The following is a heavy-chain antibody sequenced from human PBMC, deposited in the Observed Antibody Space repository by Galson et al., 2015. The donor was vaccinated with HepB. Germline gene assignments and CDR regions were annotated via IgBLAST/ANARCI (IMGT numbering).Heavy chain of an antibody. V-gene: IGHV3-23*01. Sequence: SLRLSCAASGFTFSSSAMSWVRQAPGKGLEWVSAFSGSGGSTYYADSVKGRFTISRDNSKNTLYLQMNSLSAEDTAVYYCATFPLITMIGDDAFDIWGQGTMVTVSS. CDR3: ATFPLITMIGDDAFDI. J-gene: IGHJ3*02. D-gene: IGHD3-22*01. CDR1: GFTFSSSA. CDR2: FSGSGGST.